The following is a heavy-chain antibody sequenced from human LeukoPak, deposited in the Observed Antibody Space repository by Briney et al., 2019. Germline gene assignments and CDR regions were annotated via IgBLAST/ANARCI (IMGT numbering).Heavy chain of an antibody. D-gene: IGHD1-26*01. CDR2: IYYSGST. CDR3: ARPYSGSYHYFYY. Sequence: SETLSLTCTVSGGSISSNYYYRGWIRQPPGKGLEWIGNIYYSGSTYYTPSLKCRVTISVDTSKNQFSLKLSSVTAADTAVYYCARPYSGSYHYFYYWGQGTLVTVSA. CDR1: GGSISSNYYY. V-gene: IGHV4-39*01. J-gene: IGHJ4*02.